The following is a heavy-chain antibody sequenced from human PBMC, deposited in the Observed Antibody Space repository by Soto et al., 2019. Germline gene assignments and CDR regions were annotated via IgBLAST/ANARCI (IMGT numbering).Heavy chain of an antibody. CDR2: VGTSNTNT. D-gene: IGHD3-22*01. J-gene: IGHJ4*02. CDR3: ARELNTDSSAYYSFAY. CDR1: GYTFTAYG. Sequence: QVKLVQSGPEVKMPGASVKVSVKTSGYTFTAYGLAWLRQAPGQRPEWMGWVGTSNTNTNYAQKFQGRVTMTTDTSTTTTYMELRSLRSDDTAVYYCARELNTDSSAYYSFAYWGQGTLVTVSS. V-gene: IGHV1-18*01.